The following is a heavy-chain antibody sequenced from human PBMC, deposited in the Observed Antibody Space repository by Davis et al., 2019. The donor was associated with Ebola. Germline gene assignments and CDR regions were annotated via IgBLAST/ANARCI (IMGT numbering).Heavy chain of an antibody. Sequence: GESLKISCAASGFTFSSYGMHWVRQAPGKGLEWVAVISYDGSNKYYADSVKGRFTISRDNSKNTLYLQMNSLRAEDTAVYYCAKDRRGWFGELLDDYWGQGTLVTVSS. V-gene: IGHV3-30*18. J-gene: IGHJ4*02. CDR3: AKDRRGWFGELLDDY. CDR1: GFTFSSYG. D-gene: IGHD3-10*01. CDR2: ISYDGSNK.